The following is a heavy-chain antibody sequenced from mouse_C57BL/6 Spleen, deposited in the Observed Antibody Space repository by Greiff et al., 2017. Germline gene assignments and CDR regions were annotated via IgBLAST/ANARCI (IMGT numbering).Heavy chain of an antibody. CDR2: IYPGDGDT. V-gene: IGHV1-82*01. D-gene: IGHD2-1*01. CDR1: GYAFRSSW. J-gene: IGHJ4*01. CDR3: ARSLYGNSYAMDY. Sequence: QVQLQQSGPELVKPGASVKISCKASGYAFRSSWMNWVKQRPGKGLEWIGRIYPGDGDTNYNGKFKGKATLTADKSSSTAYMQLSSLTSEDSAVYFCARSLYGNSYAMDYWGQGTSVTVSS.